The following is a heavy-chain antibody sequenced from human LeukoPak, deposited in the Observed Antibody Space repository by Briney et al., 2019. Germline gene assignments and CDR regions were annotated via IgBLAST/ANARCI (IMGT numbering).Heavy chain of an antibody. Sequence: SVKVSCKASGGTFSSYAISLVRQAPGQGLEWMGGIIPIFGTANYAQKFQGRVTITTDESTSTAYMELSSLRSEDTAVYYCARTSHRYYYHYMDVWGKGTTVTVSS. CDR3: ARTSHRYYYHYMDV. V-gene: IGHV1-69*05. J-gene: IGHJ6*03. CDR1: GGTFSSYA. CDR2: IIPIFGTA.